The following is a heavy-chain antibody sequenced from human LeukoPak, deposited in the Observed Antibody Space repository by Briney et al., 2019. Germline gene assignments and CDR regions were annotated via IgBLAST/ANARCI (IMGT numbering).Heavy chain of an antibody. D-gene: IGHD3-22*01. CDR2: IIPIFGTA. CDR3: GAEGVVDRPY. CDR1: GGTFIIYA. V-gene: IGHV1-69*13. J-gene: IGHJ4*02. Sequence: SVKVSRKASGGTFIIYAISWVRQAPGQGLEWMGGIIPIFGTANYAQKFQGRVTITADESTSTAYMELSSLRSEDTAVYYCGAEGVVDRPYWGQGTLVTVSS.